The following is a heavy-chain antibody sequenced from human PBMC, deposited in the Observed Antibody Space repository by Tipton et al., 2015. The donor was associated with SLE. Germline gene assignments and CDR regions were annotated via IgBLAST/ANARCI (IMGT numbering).Heavy chain of an antibody. J-gene: IGHJ4*01. CDR1: GYTFRTYV. V-gene: IGHV1-18*01. D-gene: IGHD3-10*01. CDR2: ISASNGDT. CDR3: ASGVFSFGSGTYSFDP. Sequence: QLVQSGGEVKKPGASVRISCSASGYTFRTYVINWVRQAPGQGLEWMGWISASNGDTKYAQRLQDRVTMTTDTSTDTAYLEVRSLRSDDTAVYFCASGVFSFGSGTYSFDPWGQGTRVTVSS.